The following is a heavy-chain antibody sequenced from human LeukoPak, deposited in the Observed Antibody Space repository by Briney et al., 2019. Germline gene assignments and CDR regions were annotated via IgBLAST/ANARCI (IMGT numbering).Heavy chain of an antibody. J-gene: IGHJ4*02. V-gene: IGHV4-39*01. CDR1: GDTISTITSFDYS. CDR2: INNSGRT. D-gene: IGHD2-8*01. Sequence: PSETLSFTSIAPGDTISTITSFDYSCGRVRDSLGKGLEWLGIINNSGRTYFNPSHKSHVTMSVDTSRNQFSMSLSSRTAADTAVYYCARQIGNGRWYSDHWGQGTLVTVSS. CDR3: ARQIGNGRWYSDH.